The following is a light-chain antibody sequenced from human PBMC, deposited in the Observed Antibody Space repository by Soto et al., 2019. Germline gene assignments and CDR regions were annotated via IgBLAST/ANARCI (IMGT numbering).Light chain of an antibody. CDR3: HQYNTWPEWT. CDR1: QSVSNN. Sequence: EIVLTQSPGTLSLSPGERATLSCRASQSVSNNLAWYQQRPGQAPRLLIYGASTRATGIPARFSGSGSGTDFTLTISSLQSEDFTVYYCHQYNTWPEWTFGQGTKVDIK. J-gene: IGKJ1*01. V-gene: IGKV3-15*01. CDR2: GAS.